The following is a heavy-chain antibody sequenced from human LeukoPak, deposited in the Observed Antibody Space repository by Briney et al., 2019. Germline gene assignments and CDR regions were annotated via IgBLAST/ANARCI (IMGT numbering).Heavy chain of an antibody. CDR2: IYHSGST. J-gene: IGHJ3*02. CDR1: GGSISSSNW. V-gene: IGHV4-4*02. Sequence: TSGTLSLTCAVSGGSISSSNWWSWVRQPPGKGLEWIGEIYHSGSTNYNPSLKSRVTISVDKSKNQFSLKLSSVTAADTAVYYCATGFYDSSGYWLGAFDIWGQGTMVTVSS. CDR3: ATGFYDSSGYWLGAFDI. D-gene: IGHD3-22*01.